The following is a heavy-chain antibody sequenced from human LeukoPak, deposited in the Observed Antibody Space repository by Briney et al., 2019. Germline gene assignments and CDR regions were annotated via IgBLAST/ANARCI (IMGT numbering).Heavy chain of an antibody. CDR1: GFTFSSYS. V-gene: IGHV3-48*04. J-gene: IGHJ4*02. D-gene: IGHD3-10*01. CDR2: ISSSGSTI. Sequence: TGGSLRLSCAASGFTFSSYSMNWVRQAPGKGLEWVSYISSSGSTIYYADSVKGRFTISRDNAKNSLYLQMNSLRAEDTAVYYCARASGVGFDYWGQGTLVTVSS. CDR3: ARASGVGFDY.